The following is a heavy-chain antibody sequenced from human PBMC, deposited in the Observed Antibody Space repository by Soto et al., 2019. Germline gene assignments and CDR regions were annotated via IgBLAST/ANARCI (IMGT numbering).Heavy chain of an antibody. D-gene: IGHD2-15*01. CDR3: AKVVGYCSGGSCYLYYFDY. J-gene: IGHJ4*02. CDR1: GFTFSSYA. CDR2: ISGSGGST. Sequence: EVQLLESGGGLVQPGGSLRLSCAASGFTFSSYAMSWVRQAPGKGLEWVSAISGSGGSTYYADSVKGRFTISRDNSQNTLYLQMNSLRAEDTAVYYCAKVVGYCSGGSCYLYYFDYWGQGTLVTVSS. V-gene: IGHV3-23*01.